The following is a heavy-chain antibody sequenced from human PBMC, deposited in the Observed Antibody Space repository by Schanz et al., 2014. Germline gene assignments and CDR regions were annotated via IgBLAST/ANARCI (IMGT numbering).Heavy chain of an antibody. CDR3: AMGGYQLHH. D-gene: IGHD1-7*01. CDR2: INSDGTTT. J-gene: IGHJ4*02. CDR1: GFTFSRYW. Sequence: EVQLVESGGGLVQPGGSLRLSCAASGFTFSRYWMHWVRQAPGKGLVWVSHINSDGTTTTYADSVKGRFTISRDNAENTLYLQMNSLRVEDTAVYYCAMGGYQLHHWGQGTLVNDSS. V-gene: IGHV3-74*02.